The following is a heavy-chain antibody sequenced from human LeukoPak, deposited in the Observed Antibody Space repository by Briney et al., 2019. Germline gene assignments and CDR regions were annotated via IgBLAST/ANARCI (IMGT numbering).Heavy chain of an antibody. CDR2: IYHSGST. Sequence: PSEILSLTCAVSGGSISSGGYSWSWIRQPPGKGLEWIGYIYHSGSTYYNPSLKSRVTISVDRSKNQFSLKLSSVTAADTAVYYCASTTPEYYYGMDVWGQGTTVTVSS. D-gene: IGHD1-14*01. V-gene: IGHV4-30-2*01. CDR3: ASTTPEYYYGMDV. J-gene: IGHJ6*02. CDR1: GGSISSGGYS.